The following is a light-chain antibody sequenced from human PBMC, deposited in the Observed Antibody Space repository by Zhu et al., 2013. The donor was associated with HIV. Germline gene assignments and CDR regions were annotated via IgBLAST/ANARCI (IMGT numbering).Light chain of an antibody. CDR1: QSVSAW. J-gene: IGKJ2*01. Sequence: DIQMTQSPSTLSASVGDTVTITCRASQSVSAWLAWYQQKPGKAPKLLIYGASSLQSGVSSRFSGSGSGTDFTLTISSLQSEDFATYYCLQDSDHPYTFGQGDQ. CDR2: GAS. V-gene: IGKV1-5*01. CDR3: LQDSDHPYT.